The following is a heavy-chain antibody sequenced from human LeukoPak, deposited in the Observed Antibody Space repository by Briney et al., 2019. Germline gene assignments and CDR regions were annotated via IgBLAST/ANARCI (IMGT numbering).Heavy chain of an antibody. V-gene: IGHV3-21*01. J-gene: IGHJ6*02. CDR3: ARELRIAAAFYGMDV. Sequence: GGSLRLSCAASGFTFSSYSMNWVRQAAGKGLEWVSSISSSSSYIYYADSVKGRFIICSDNAKNSLYLQMSSLRAEDTAVYYCARELRIAAAFYGMDVWGQGTTVTVSS. D-gene: IGHD6-13*01. CDR1: GFTFSSYS. CDR2: ISSSSSYI.